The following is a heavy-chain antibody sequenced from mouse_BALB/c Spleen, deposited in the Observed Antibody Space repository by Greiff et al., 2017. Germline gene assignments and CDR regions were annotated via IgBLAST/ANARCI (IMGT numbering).Heavy chain of an antibody. V-gene: IGHV5-6-5*01. CDR1: GFTFSSYA. D-gene: IGHD4-1*01. CDR2: ISSGGST. J-gene: IGHJ3*01. Sequence: EVHLVESGGGLVKPGGSLKLSCAASGFTFSSYAMSWVRQTPEKRLEWVASISSGGSTYYPDSVKGRFIISRDNARNILYLQMSSLRSEDTAMYYCARGLEWFAYWGQGTLVTVSA. CDR3: ARGLEWFAY.